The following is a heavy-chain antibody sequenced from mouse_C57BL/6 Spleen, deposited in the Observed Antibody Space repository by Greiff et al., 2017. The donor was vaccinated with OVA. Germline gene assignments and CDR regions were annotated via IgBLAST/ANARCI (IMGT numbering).Heavy chain of an antibody. CDR1: GYTFTSYW. V-gene: IGHV1-74*01. J-gene: IGHJ1*03. Sequence: VQLQQPGAELVKPGASVKVSCKASGYTFTSYWMHWVKTRPGQGLEWIGRIHPSDSDTNYNQKFKDKATLAVDKSSRTAYMQHSSLTSEDSEVYYCAQDDYCVSSQWYVDVWGRGSTVTVAS. CDR3: AQDDYCVSSQWYVDV. CDR2: IHPSDSDT. D-gene: IGHD1-1*01.